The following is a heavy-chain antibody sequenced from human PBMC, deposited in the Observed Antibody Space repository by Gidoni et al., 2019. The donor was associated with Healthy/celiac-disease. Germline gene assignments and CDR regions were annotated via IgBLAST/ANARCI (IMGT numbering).Heavy chain of an antibody. D-gene: IGHD3-9*01. CDR2: INHSGST. J-gene: IGHJ4*02. CDR1: GGSFSGYY. CDR3: ARGGLRYFDWLSPGDY. V-gene: IGHV4-34*01. Sequence: QVQLQQWGAGLLKPSETLSLTCAVYGGSFSGYYWSWIRQPPGKGLEWIGEINHSGSTNYNPSLKSRVTISVDTSKNQFSLKLSSVTAADTAVYYCARGGLRYFDWLSPGDYWGQGTLVTVSS.